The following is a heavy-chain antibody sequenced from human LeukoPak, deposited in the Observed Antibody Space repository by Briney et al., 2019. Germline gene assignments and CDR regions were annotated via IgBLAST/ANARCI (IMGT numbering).Heavy chain of an antibody. CDR1: GFTFSDYA. D-gene: IGHD5-24*01. CDR2: ISGSGGSI. V-gene: IGHV3-23*01. CDR3: AKGGDGYNYYFDY. J-gene: IGHJ4*02. Sequence: GGSLRLSCTASGFTFSDYAMSWVRQAPGKGLEWVSGISGSGGSIRYADSVKGRFVISRDNSKNTLYLQMNSLRAEDTAVYYCAKGGDGYNYYFDYWGQETLVTVSS.